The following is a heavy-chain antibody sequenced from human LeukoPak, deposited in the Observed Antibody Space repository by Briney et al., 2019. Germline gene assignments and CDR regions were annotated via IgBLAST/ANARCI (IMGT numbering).Heavy chain of an antibody. Sequence: PGGSLRLSCAASGFTFSSYAMHWVRQAPGKGLEWVAFIQNDGSTKYFTDSVEGRFTISRDNSKNTIYIQVNSLRPEDTAVYYCATNGRYSFYLDYWGQGALVIVSS. CDR1: GFTFSSYA. CDR2: IQNDGSTK. CDR3: ATNGRYSFYLDY. V-gene: IGHV3-30*02. J-gene: IGHJ4*02. D-gene: IGHD4-11*01.